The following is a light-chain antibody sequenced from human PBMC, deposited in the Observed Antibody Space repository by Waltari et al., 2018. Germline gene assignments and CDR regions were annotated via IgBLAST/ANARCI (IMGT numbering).Light chain of an antibody. CDR1: SSHFGASDH. Sequence: QSALTQPASVSGSPGQSITISCTATSSHFGASDHFSWYQQHPGKVPKLMIYDVTYRPSGISNRFSGSKSGITAFLTISGLQAEDEADYYCSSHTSSRTRVFGGGTELTVL. V-gene: IGLV2-14*03. J-gene: IGLJ3*02. CDR2: DVT. CDR3: SSHTSSRTRV.